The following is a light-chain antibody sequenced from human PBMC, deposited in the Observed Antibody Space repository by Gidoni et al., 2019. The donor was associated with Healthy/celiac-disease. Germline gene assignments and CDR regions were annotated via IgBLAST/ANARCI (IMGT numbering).Light chain of an antibody. CDR3: QQSYRTPYT. Sequence: MTPYPSSLSASVGDRVTITCRASQSSSSYLNWYQQKPGKAPKLLIYAASRLQSGVPSRFSGSGSGTDFTLTISSLEPEDFATYYCQQSYRTPYTFGQGTKLEIK. V-gene: IGKV1-39*01. CDR1: QSSSSY. J-gene: IGKJ2*01. CDR2: AAS.